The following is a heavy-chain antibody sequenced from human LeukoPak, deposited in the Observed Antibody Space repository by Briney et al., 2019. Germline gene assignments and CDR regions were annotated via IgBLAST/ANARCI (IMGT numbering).Heavy chain of an antibody. D-gene: IGHD3-22*01. J-gene: IGHJ6*03. CDR1: GGSISSYY. CDR3: AGVVDDSSGRAYYYYYYMDV. V-gene: IGHV4-4*07. Sequence: SETLSLTCTVSGGSISSYYWSWIRQPAGKGLEWIGRIYTSGGTNYNPSLKSRVTMSVDTSKNQFSLKLSSVTAADTAVYYCAGVVDDSSGRAYYYYYYMDVWGKGTTVTVSS. CDR2: IYTSGGT.